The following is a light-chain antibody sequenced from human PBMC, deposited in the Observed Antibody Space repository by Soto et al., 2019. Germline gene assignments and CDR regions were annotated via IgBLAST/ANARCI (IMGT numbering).Light chain of an antibody. V-gene: IGKV3-15*01. Sequence: EIILTQSPASLSVSPGERATLSCRASQSVNNNLARYQQKPGQASRLLIYGASTRATGIPGRFRGSGSGTEFTLTITSLQSEDFAVYFCQQYNNLPPDTFGQGTKLEIK. CDR1: QSVNNN. J-gene: IGKJ2*01. CDR2: GAS. CDR3: QQYNNLPPDT.